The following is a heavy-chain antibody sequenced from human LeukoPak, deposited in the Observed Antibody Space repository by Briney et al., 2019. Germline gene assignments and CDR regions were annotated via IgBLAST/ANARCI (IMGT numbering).Heavy chain of an antibody. CDR3: ARGPHGGSYNY. V-gene: IGHV3-66*01. CDR1: GFTVSSNY. D-gene: IGHD1-26*01. CDR2: IYSGGST. Sequence: GGSLKLSCAASGFTVSSNYMSWVRQAPGKGLEWVSVIYSGGSTYYADSVKGRFTISRDNSKNTLYLQMNSLRAEDTAVYYCARGPHGGSYNYWGQGTLVTVSS. J-gene: IGHJ4*02.